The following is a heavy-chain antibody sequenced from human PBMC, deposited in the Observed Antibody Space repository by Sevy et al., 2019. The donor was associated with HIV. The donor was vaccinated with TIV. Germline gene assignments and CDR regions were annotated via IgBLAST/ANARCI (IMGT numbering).Heavy chain of an antibody. V-gene: IGHV3-48*01. D-gene: IGHD6-19*01. CDR3: TRPDLSGWYFDF. CDR1: GFTFSSYS. CDR2: ISSSSDSSRTL. J-gene: IGHJ4*01. Sequence: GGSLRLSCVASGFTFSSYSMNWVRQAPGKGLEWISYISSSSDSSRTLYYADSVKGRFSISRDTAKNPVHLQMTSLRVEDTAVYYCTRPDLSGWYFDFWGHGTLVTVSS.